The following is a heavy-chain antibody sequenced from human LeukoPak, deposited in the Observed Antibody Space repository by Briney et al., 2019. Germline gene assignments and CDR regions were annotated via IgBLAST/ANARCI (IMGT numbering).Heavy chain of an antibody. CDR1: GGTFSGYY. V-gene: IGHV4-34*08. CDR2: FHITRST. D-gene: IGHD3-10*01. J-gene: IGHJ4*02. CDR3: ASMAPPSGCFDL. Sequence: SETLSLTCAVYGGTFSGYYWSWIRQPPGKGLEWIGRFHITRSTTYNPSLKSRVRISVDTSSNRCCVELGSVTAADTAVYYCASMAPPSGCFDLWGQGTLVTVSS.